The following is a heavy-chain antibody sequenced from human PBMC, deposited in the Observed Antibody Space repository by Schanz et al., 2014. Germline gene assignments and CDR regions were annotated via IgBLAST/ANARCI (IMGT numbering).Heavy chain of an antibody. CDR1: GGSVSSGGDY. J-gene: IGHJ6*02. CDR3: ARDSLRGATGGYGMDV. V-gene: IGHV4-31*03. Sequence: QVQLQESGPGLVKPSQTLSLTCTVSGGSVSSGGDYWSWIRQHPGKGLEWIGFISYSGSTYYNPSLKSRVTISVDTSKNQFSLNLSSATAADTAVYYCARDSLRGATGGYGMDVWGQGTTVTASS. CDR2: ISYSGST. D-gene: IGHD2-8*02.